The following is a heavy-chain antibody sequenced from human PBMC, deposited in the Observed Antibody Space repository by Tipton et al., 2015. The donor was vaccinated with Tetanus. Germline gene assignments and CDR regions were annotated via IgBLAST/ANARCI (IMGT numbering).Heavy chain of an antibody. D-gene: IGHD3-10*01. Sequence: GLVKPSETLSLTCTVSGGSISSTSYYWAWIRQPPGKGLEWIGTMYNSGATYYNPSLKGRVTISGDTSKNLFSLTSVTASDTAVDYCARPEASGRARGFDIWGQGTKVTVSP. CDR3: ARPEASGRARGFDI. CDR1: GGSISSTSYY. CDR2: MYNSGAT. V-gene: IGHV4-39*02. J-gene: IGHJ3*02.